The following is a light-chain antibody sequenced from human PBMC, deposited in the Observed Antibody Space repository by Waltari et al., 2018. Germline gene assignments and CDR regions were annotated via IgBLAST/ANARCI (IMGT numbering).Light chain of an antibody. Sequence: DIVMTQSPDSLAGSLGERATHNFKSRQSLFSSSNSKTYIAWYQHKPGQPPKLLNYWASIRASGVPDRFSGSGSGTDFTLTISSLQAEDVAVYYCHHYYIPPLTFGQGTRLEI. V-gene: IGKV4-1*01. CDR3: HHYYIPPLT. CDR2: WAS. CDR1: QSLFSSSNSKTY. J-gene: IGKJ5*01.